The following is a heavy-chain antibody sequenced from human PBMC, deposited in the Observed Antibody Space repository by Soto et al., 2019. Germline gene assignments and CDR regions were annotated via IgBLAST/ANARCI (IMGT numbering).Heavy chain of an antibody. Sequence: QVQLVQSGGEVKRPGASVKVSCKTSGYTFSNYGITWVRQAPGQPLEWLGWISLYSDGTNYAQKFQGRVSMTTDTSTTTAYMELRSLRSDGTAVYYCARVVPGAEAWFGPWGQGPLVTVSS. CDR2: ISLYSDGT. V-gene: IGHV1-18*01. J-gene: IGHJ5*02. CDR1: GYTFSNYG. CDR3: ARVVPGAEAWFGP. D-gene: IGHD2-2*01.